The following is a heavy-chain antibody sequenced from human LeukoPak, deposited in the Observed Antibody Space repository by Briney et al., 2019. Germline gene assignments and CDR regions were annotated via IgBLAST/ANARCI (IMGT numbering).Heavy chain of an antibody. J-gene: IGHJ3*02. CDR3: ATAPFYSVVVPAARENAFDI. Sequence: EASVKVSCKASGYTFTGYYMHWVRQAPGQGLEWMGWINPNNGGTNYAQKFQGRVTMTRDTSISTAYMELSRLRSDDTAVYYCATAPFYSVVVPAARENAFDIWGQGTMVTVSS. CDR2: INPNNGGT. V-gene: IGHV1-2*02. CDR1: GYTFTGYY. D-gene: IGHD2-2*01.